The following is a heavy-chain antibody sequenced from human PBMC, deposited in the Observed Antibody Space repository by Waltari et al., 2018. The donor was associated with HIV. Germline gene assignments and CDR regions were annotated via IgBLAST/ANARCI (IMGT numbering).Heavy chain of an antibody. CDR3: GRSKVTYFDY. D-gene: IGHD2-21*02. J-gene: IGHJ4*02. CDR1: GYTFTSSE. CDR2: IRPHNGDT. V-gene: IGHV1-18*01. Sequence: QVNLVQSGVEVKKPGASVKVSCKTSGYTFTSSEISWMRQAPGQGLECMGWIRPHNGDTNYVQKFQGRVSMTADTSTRTAYMELRSLRSDDTAVYYCGRSKVTYFDYWGQGTQVTVSS.